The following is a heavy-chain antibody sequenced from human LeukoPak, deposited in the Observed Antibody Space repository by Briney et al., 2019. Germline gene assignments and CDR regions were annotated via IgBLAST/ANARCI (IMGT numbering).Heavy chain of an antibody. CDR3: ARIWSAELSTFDS. CDR2: ISSSSSYT. J-gene: IGHJ4*02. CDR1: GFTFSDDY. Sequence: GGSLRLSCAASGFTFSDDYMSWIRQAPGKGLEWVSYISSSSSYTNYADSVKGRFTISRDSAKNSLYLQLHSLRAEDTAVYSCARIWSAELSTFDSWGQGTLVTVSS. D-gene: IGHD3-10*01. V-gene: IGHV3-11*03.